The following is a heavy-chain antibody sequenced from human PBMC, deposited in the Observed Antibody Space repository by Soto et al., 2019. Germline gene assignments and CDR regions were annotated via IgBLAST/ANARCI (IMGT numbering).Heavy chain of an antibody. V-gene: IGHV6-1*01. CDR2: TYYKSKWFN. Sequence: PSQTLSLTCAISGDSVSSNSAGWNGVRQTPSRGLEWLGRTYYKSKWFNNYAVSVKSRITINPDTSQNQFSLHLDSVTPEDTAVYFCARGSWDDVSGHYYMDVWGKGTTVTVSS. CDR1: GDSVSSNSAG. D-gene: IGHD5-12*01. CDR3: ARGSWDDVSGHYYMDV. J-gene: IGHJ6*03.